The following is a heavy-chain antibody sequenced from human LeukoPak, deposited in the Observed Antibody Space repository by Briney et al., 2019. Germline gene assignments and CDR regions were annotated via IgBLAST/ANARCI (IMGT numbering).Heavy chain of an antibody. CDR3: ARLVGASWFDS. CDR1: GDSVSTNSAT. J-gene: IGHJ5*01. V-gene: IGHV6-1*01. Sequence: SQTLSLTCAISGDSVSTNSATWTWLRQSPSRGLEWLGRTYYRSKWSNDYAVSMKSRITTNPDTSKNQFSLQLNSVTPEDTAVYYCARLVGASWFDSWGQGPLVTVSS. D-gene: IGHD1-26*01. CDR2: TYYRSKWSN.